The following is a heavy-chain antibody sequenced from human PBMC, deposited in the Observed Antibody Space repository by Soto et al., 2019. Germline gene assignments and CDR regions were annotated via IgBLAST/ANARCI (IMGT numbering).Heavy chain of an antibody. CDR1: GGTLNKHA. V-gene: IGHV1-69*01. D-gene: IGHD6-19*01. CDR3: ARGGTSGWLKGAYDV. CDR2: IIPMFGIP. Sequence: QVQLVQSGAEVKKPGSSVKVSCRASGGTLNKHAITWVRRAPGLGLEWLGGIIPMFGIPKYPQKFQGRVTITADDSTNTSHIELNSLTSDDTAVYYCARGGTSGWLKGAYDVWGQGTMVTVSS. J-gene: IGHJ3*01.